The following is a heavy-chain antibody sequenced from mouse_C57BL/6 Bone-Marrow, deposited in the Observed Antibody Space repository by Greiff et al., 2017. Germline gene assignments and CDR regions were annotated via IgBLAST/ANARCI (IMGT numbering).Heavy chain of an antibody. Sequence: QVQLQQSGAELARPGASVKLSCKASGYTFTDYYINWVKQRPGQGLEWIARIYPGSGNTYYNEKFKGKATLTAEKSSSTAYMQLSSLTSEDSAVYFCARRGSSGTFDYWGQGTTLTVSS. V-gene: IGHV1-76*01. CDR3: ARRGSSGTFDY. D-gene: IGHD3-2*02. CDR2: IYPGSGNT. J-gene: IGHJ2*01. CDR1: GYTFTDYY.